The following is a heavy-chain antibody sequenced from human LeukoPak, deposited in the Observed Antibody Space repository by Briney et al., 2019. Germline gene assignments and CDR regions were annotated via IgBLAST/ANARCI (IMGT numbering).Heavy chain of an antibody. CDR2: IYYSGST. J-gene: IGHJ4*02. CDR1: GGSISSSYYY. V-gene: IGHV4-39*01. D-gene: IGHD3-9*01. Sequence: SETLSLTCTVSGGSISSSYYYWGWIRQPPGKGLEWIGSIYYSGSTYYNPSLKSRVTISLDTSKNRFSLTVSSVTATDTAVYYCARHSSDILTGYSHTDYWGQGTLVTVSS. CDR3: ARHSSDILTGYSHTDY.